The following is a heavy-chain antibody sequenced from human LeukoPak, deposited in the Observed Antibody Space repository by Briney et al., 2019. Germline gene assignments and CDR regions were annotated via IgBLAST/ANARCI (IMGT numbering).Heavy chain of an antibody. Sequence: GGSLRLYCAASGFTFNYYAMSWVRQAQGTGLEWVSGISDNEGSTYYRDSVKGRFTISRDNTKNTVYLQLNNLRADDTAVYFCARHDSFIPYWGQGTLVIVSS. CDR2: ISDNEGST. J-gene: IGHJ4*02. CDR3: ARHDSFIPY. CDR1: GFTFNYYA. V-gene: IGHV3-23*01. D-gene: IGHD5-18*01.